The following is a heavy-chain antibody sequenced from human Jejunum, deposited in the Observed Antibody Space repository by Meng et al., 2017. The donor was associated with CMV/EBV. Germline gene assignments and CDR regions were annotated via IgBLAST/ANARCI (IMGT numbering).Heavy chain of an antibody. CDR3: ARSHDSYHSGRTGIF. Sequence: FTFGDYAMAWVRQAPGRGLEWVANIKEDGSEKNYLDSVKGRFTISRVNAKSSLYLQMNSLRVEDTAVYHCARSHDSYHSGRTGIFWGQGTLVTVSS. CDR1: FTFGDYA. V-gene: IGHV3-7*01. CDR2: IKEDGSEK. J-gene: IGHJ4*02. D-gene: IGHD3-10*01.